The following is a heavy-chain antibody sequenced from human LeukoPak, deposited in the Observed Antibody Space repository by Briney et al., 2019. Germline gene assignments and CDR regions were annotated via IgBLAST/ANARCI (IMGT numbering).Heavy chain of an antibody. CDR2: IYSGGST. J-gene: IGHJ4*02. CDR1: GFTVSSNY. CDR3: ARDRKYDSILFDY. V-gene: IGHV3-66*01. Sequence: PGGSLRLSCAASGFTVSSNYMSWVRQAPGKGLEWVSVIYSGGSTYYADSVKGRFTISRDNSKNTLYLQMNSLRAEDTAVYYCARDRKYDSILFDYWGQGTLVTVSS. D-gene: IGHD3-22*01.